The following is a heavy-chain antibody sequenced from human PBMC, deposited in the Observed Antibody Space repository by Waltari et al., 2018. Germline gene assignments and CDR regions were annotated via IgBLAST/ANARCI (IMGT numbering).Heavy chain of an antibody. CDR3: ARGFAGWPFDY. Sequence: QVQLMESGPGLVKPSETLSLACDVSGGSFSSNDWWSWVRQPPGKGLEWIGEVHHSGSTKYNPSLNSRVVMSVDTSKNQISLTMKSVTAADTAVYYCARGFAGWPFDYWGPGTLVIVAS. D-gene: IGHD6-19*01. CDR1: GGSFSSNDW. CDR2: VHHSGST. V-gene: IGHV4-4*02. J-gene: IGHJ4*02.